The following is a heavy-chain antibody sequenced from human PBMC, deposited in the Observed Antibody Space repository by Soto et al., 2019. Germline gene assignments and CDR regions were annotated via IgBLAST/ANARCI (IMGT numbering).Heavy chain of an antibody. D-gene: IGHD5-18*01. V-gene: IGHV1-69*05. CDR1: GGTFSSYA. J-gene: IGHJ4*02. CDR2: IIPIFGTA. Sequence: QVQLVQSGAEVKKPGSSVKVFCKASGGTFSSYAISWVRQAPGQGLEWMGGIIPIFGTANYAQKFQGRVTMTXDEPTXXAYMELSSLRSEDTAVYYCARGFGDTAMPEAGFDYWGQGTLVTVSS. CDR3: ARGFGDTAMPEAGFDY.